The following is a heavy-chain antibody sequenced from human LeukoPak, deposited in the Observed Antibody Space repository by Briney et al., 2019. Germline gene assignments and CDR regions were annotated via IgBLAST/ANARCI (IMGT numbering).Heavy chain of an antibody. CDR1: GYTFTSYD. V-gene: IGHV1-8*01. Sequence: GASVKVSCKASGYTFTSYDINWVRQATGQGLEWMGWMNPNSGNTGYAQKFQGRVTITADKSTSTAYMELSSLRSEDTAVYYCVVVAATGDAFDIWGQGTMVTVSS. J-gene: IGHJ3*02. D-gene: IGHD2-15*01. CDR2: MNPNSGNT. CDR3: VVVAATGDAFDI.